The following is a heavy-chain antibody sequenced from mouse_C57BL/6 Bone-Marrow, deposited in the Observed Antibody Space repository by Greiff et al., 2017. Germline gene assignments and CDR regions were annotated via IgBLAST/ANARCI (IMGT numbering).Heavy chain of an antibody. CDR1: GYTFTDYY. Sequence: QVQLQQSGPELVKPGASVKISCKASGYTFTDYYINWVKQRPGQGLEWIGWIFPGSGSTYYNEKFKGKAPLTVDKSSSTAYMLLRSLTSGDSAVYFCARQGDYDGAWFAYWGQGTLVTVSA. J-gene: IGHJ3*01. V-gene: IGHV1-75*01. CDR3: ARQGDYDGAWFAY. CDR2: IFPGSGST. D-gene: IGHD2-4*01.